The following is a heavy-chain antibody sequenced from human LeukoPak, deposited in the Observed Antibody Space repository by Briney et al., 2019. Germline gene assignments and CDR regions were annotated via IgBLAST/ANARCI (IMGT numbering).Heavy chain of an antibody. J-gene: IGHJ4*02. V-gene: IGHV1-3*01. Sequence: GASVKVSCKASGYTFTSYAMHWVRQAPGQRLEWMGWINAGNGNTKYSQKFQGRVTITRDTSASTAYMELSSLRSEDTAVYYCARAKHSSGWYYFDYWGQGTLVTVSS. CDR1: GYTFTSYA. CDR3: ARAKHSSGWYYFDY. CDR2: INAGNGNT. D-gene: IGHD6-19*01.